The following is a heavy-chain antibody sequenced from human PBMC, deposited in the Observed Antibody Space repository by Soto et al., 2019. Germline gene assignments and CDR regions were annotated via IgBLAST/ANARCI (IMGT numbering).Heavy chain of an antibody. J-gene: IGHJ4*02. Sequence: GGSLRLSCAASGFTFDDYAMHWVRQAPGKGLEWVSGISWNSGSIGYADSVKGRFTISRDNAKNSLYLQMNSLRAEDTALYYCAKDMDRILYSFDYWGQGTLVTVSS. CDR1: GFTFDDYA. V-gene: IGHV3-9*01. CDR3: AKDMDRILYSFDY. CDR2: ISWNSGSI. D-gene: IGHD2-15*01.